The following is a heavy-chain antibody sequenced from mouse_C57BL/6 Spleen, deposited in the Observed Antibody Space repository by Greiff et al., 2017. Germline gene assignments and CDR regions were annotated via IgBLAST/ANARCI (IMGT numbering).Heavy chain of an antibody. J-gene: IGHJ4*01. D-gene: IGHD2-4*01. CDR2: IHPNSGST. Sequence: QVQLQQPGAELVKPGASVKLSCKASGYTFTSYWMHWVKQRPGQGLEWIGMIHPNSGSTNYNEKFKSKATLTVDKSSSTAYMQLSSLTSEDSAVYYCARRGDYDVWAMDYWGQGTSVTVSS. CDR3: ARRGDYDVWAMDY. CDR1: GYTFTSYW. V-gene: IGHV1-64*01.